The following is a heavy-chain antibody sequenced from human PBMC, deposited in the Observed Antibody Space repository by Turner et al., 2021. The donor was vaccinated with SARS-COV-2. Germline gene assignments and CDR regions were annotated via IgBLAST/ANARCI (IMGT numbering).Heavy chain of an antibody. Sequence: QVQLVESGGGVVQPGRSLRLSCAASGFTFSSYAMHWVRQAAGKGLEWVAVISYDGSNKYYADSVKGRFTISRDNSKNTLYLQMNSLRAEDTAVYYCAGIEWLLLSYWGQGTLVTVSS. D-gene: IGHD3-22*01. J-gene: IGHJ4*02. CDR2: ISYDGSNK. CDR3: AGIEWLLLSY. V-gene: IGHV3-30*04. CDR1: GFTFSSYA.